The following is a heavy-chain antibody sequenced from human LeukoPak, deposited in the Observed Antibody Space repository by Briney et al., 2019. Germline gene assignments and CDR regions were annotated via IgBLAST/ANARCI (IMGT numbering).Heavy chain of an antibody. D-gene: IGHD3-9*01. V-gene: IGHV4-59*01. Sequence: SESLSLTCIGSGDAMTDTFLTLSRQPPVMRLEWIGYIVSSGHAEYNPSLERRVTFSLDMSKKQFSLDLTSVTAADTAIYYCARAPEYFGGLTGNLAHYDPWGKGALVTASS. CDR2: IVSSGHA. J-gene: IGHJ5*02. CDR3: ARAPEYFGGLTGNLAHYDP. CDR1: GDAMTDTF.